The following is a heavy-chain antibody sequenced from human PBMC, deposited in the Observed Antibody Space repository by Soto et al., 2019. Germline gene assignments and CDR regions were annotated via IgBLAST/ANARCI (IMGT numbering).Heavy chain of an antibody. Sequence: GASVKVSCKASGYSFTNYYMHWVRQAPGQGLEWMGTINAGGGYTTYAQRFQGRVTMTRDTCTSTVSMELSSLRYEATALDHCTGWGVIVVVTGPFDLWG. D-gene: IGHD2-21*02. J-gene: IGHJ5*02. V-gene: IGHV1-46*03. CDR2: INAGGGYT. CDR3: TGWGVIVVVTGPFDL. CDR1: GYSFTNYY.